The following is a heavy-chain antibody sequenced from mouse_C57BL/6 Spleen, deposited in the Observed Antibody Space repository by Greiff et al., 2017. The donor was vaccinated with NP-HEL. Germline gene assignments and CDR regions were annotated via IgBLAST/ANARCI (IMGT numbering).Heavy chain of an antibody. D-gene: IGHD1-1*01. V-gene: IGHV2-4*01. J-gene: IGHJ1*03. CDR2: IWSGGST. CDR1: GFSLTSYG. CDR3: AKSAVVAKDWYFDV. Sequence: VQLQESGPGLVQPSQSLSITCTVSGFSLTSYGVHWVRQPPGKGLEWLGVIWSGGSTDYNAAFISRLSISKDNSKSQVFFKMNSLQADDTAIYYCAKSAVVAKDWYFDVWGTGTTVTVSS.